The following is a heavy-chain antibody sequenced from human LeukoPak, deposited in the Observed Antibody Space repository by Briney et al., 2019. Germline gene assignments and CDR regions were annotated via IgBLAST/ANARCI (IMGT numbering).Heavy chain of an antibody. V-gene: IGHV3-33*01. D-gene: IGHD3-22*01. CDR1: GFTFSSYG. Sequence: GGSLRLSCAASGFTFSSYGMHWVRQAPGKGLEWVAVIWYDGSNKYYADSVKGRFTISRDNSKNTLYLQMNSLRAEDTAVYYCARDGSDYDSSGYYRYWGQGTLVTVSS. CDR2: IWYDGSNK. CDR3: ARDGSDYDSSGYYRY. J-gene: IGHJ4*02.